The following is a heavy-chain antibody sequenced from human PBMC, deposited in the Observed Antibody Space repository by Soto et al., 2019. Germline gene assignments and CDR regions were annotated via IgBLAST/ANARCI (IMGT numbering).Heavy chain of an antibody. Sequence: EVQLVESGGGLVQPGGSLRLSCAASGFSFSDHFMEWVRQAPGKGLEWVGRIRSKANSYTTEYAASVKGRFTISRDDSKNSVYLQMKSLKIEDTAVYYCTRTYCGGGNCYATIDYWGQGTLVTVSS. V-gene: IGHV3-72*01. J-gene: IGHJ4*02. CDR2: IRSKANSYTT. CDR1: GFSFSDHF. CDR3: TRTYCGGGNCYATIDY. D-gene: IGHD2-15*01.